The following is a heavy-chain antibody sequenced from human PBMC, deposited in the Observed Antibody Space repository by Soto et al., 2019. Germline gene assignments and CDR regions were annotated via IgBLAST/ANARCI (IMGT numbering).Heavy chain of an antibody. J-gene: IGHJ4*02. CDR1: GGTFSSYA. CDR2: IIPIFGTA. D-gene: IGHD3-22*01. Sequence: QVQLVQSGAEVKKPGSSVKVSCKDSGGTFSSYAISWVRQAPGQGLEWMGGIIPIFGTANYAQKFQGRVTITADKSTSTAYMELSSLRSEDTAVYYCARVGYDSSGYYYPTYDYWGQGTLVTVSS. V-gene: IGHV1-69*06. CDR3: ARVGYDSSGYYYPTYDY.